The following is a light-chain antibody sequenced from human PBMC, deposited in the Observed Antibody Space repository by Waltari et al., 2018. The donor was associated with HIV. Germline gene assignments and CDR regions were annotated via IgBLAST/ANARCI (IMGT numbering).Light chain of an antibody. CDR1: VLAKQ. CDR2: KDT. Sequence: YELTQAPSMSVSPGQTAKITCSGDVLAKQAPVLVMSKDTERPSEIPERFSGSSSGTTVTLTISGVQAEDEADYHCQSSDDSRPWIFGGGTKMTVL. J-gene: IGLJ2*01. CDR3: QSSDDSRPWI. V-gene: IGLV3-25*03.